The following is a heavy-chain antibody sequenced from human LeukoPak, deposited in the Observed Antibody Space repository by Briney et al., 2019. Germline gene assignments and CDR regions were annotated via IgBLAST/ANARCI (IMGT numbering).Heavy chain of an antibody. D-gene: IGHD3-22*01. CDR2: ISSSGSTI. Sequence: GGSLRLSSAASGFTFSSYEMNWVRQAPGKGLEWVSYISSSGSTIYYADSVKGRFTISRDNAKNSLYLQMNSLRAEDTAVYYCARDGYYYDSSGYYSYYFDYWGQGTLVTVSS. CDR3: ARDGYYYDSSGYYSYYFDY. V-gene: IGHV3-48*03. CDR1: GFTFSSYE. J-gene: IGHJ4*02.